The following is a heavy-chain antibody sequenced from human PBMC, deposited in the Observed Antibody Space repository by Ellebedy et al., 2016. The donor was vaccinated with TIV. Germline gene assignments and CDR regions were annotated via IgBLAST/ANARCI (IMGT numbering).Heavy chain of an antibody. J-gene: IGHJ4*02. Sequence: SVKVSCKASGGIFRSNAISWVRQAPGQGLEWMGGIIAIFGTANYAQKFQGRVTITADECTSTVYMELSSLRSEDTAVYYCARVSGYSFGYFDYWGQGTLVTVSS. V-gene: IGHV1-69*13. CDR1: GGIFRSNA. CDR2: IIAIFGTA. D-gene: IGHD5-18*01. CDR3: ARVSGYSFGYFDY.